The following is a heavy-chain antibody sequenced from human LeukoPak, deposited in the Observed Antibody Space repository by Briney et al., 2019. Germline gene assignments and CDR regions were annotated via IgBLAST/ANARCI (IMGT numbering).Heavy chain of an antibody. CDR1: GYSISSGYY. CDR3: ARDPYYYGSGIAFDI. CDR2: IYYSGST. D-gene: IGHD3-10*01. J-gene: IGHJ3*02. V-gene: IGHV4-31*03. Sequence: SETLSLTCTVSGYSISSGYYWSWIRQHPGKGLEWIGYIYYSGSTYYNPSLKSRVTISVDTSKNQFSLKLSSVTAADTAVYYCARDPYYYGSGIAFDIWGQGTMVTVSS.